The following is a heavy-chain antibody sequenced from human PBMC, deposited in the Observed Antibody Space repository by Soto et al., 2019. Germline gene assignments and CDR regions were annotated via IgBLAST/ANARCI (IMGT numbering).Heavy chain of an antibody. CDR1: GGSFSGYY. D-gene: IGHD5-12*01. CDR2: ISDSGGT. V-gene: IGHV4-34*01. CDR3: ARVTEGSGYDERYYYYYAMDV. Sequence: SETLSLTCAVYGGSFSGYYWSWIRQPPGKGLEWIGEISDSGGTNYSPSLKSRVTISVDTSKNQFSLKLRSVTAADTAVYYCARVTEGSGYDERYYYYYAMDVWGQGTTVTVSS. J-gene: IGHJ6*02.